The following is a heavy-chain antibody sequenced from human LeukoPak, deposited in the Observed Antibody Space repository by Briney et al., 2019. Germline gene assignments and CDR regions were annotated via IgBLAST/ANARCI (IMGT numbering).Heavy chain of an antibody. CDR2: ISYDGSNK. V-gene: IGHV3-30-3*01. D-gene: IGHD6-13*01. CDR1: GFTFSSYA. J-gene: IGHJ3*02. CDR3: ARDLRIAAAVNTVFGAFDI. Sequence: GGSLRLSCAASGFTFSSYAMHWVRQAPGKGLEWVAVISYDGSNKYYADSVKGRFTISRDNSKNTLYLQMNSLRAEDTAVYYCARDLRIAAAVNTVFGAFDIWGQGTMVTVSS.